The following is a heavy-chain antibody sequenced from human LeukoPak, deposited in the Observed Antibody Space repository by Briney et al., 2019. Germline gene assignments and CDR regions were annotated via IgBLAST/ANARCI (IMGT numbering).Heavy chain of an antibody. CDR2: ISGST. Sequence: GGSLRLSCAASGFTFTSYAMSWVRQALGKGLEWVSTISGSTYYADSVKGRFTISSDNSKNTLYLQMNSLRAEDTAAYYCAKPVGDGYSSSWELRGGGQGTLVTVS. V-gene: IGHV3-23*01. D-gene: IGHD6-13*01. CDR1: GFTFTSYA. CDR3: AKPVGDGYSSSWELRG. J-gene: IGHJ4*02.